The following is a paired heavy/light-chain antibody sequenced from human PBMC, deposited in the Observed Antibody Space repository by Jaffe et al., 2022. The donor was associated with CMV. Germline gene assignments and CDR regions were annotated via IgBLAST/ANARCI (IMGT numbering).Light chain of an antibody. CDR3: QQCWSSPRT. CDR1: QNIFYSSNNKNY. Sequence: DIVLTQSPDSLAVSLGERATINCKSSQNIFYSSNNKNYLAWYQQKPGQPPKLLFYWASTRESGVPDRFSGSGSGTDFTLTISSLQAEDVAVYYCQQCWSSPRTFGQGTKVEIK. J-gene: IGKJ1*01. CDR2: WAS. V-gene: IGKV4-1*01.
Heavy chain of an antibody. CDR3: ARYGAGGNGYFDY. CDR1: GGSINNYY. CDR2: ISYSGST. D-gene: IGHD2-15*01. V-gene: IGHV4-59*01. Sequence: QVQLQESGPGLVKPSETLSLSCTVSGGSINNYYWSWIRQPPGKAPEWIGSISYSGSTDYNPSLKSRVTISVDKSRNQLSLKMTSVTAADTAVYYCARYGAGGNGYFDYWGPGKLVTVSS. J-gene: IGHJ4*02.